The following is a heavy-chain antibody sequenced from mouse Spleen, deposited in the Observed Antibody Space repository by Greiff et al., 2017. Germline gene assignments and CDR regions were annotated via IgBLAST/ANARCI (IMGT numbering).Heavy chain of an antibody. CDR3: ARNQYSENAMDY. CDR2: IWTGGGT. J-gene: IGHJ4*01. V-gene: IGHV2-9-1*01. Sequence: QVQLQQSGPGLVAPSQSLSITCTVSGFSLTNYAISWVRQPPGKGLEWLGVIWTGGGTNYNSAVKSRLSISKDNSKSQVFLKMNSLQIDDTARYYCARNQYSENAMDYWGQGTSVTVSS. D-gene: IGHD2-12*01. CDR1: GFSLTNYA.